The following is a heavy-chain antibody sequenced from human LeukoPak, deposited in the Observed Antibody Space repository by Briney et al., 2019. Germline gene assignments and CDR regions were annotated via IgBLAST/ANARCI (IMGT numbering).Heavy chain of an antibody. CDR3: ARDAGNSGYGCDL. Sequence: GGSLRLSCAASGFTVSSNYMNWVRQAPGKGLEWVSHIRYTGETFYADSVKGRFTISKDNARNSLYLQMNDLRGGDTAIYYCARDAGNSGYGCDLWGQGTLVTVSS. V-gene: IGHV3-69-1*01. J-gene: IGHJ5*02. CDR1: GFTVSSNY. CDR2: IRYTGET. D-gene: IGHD5-12*01.